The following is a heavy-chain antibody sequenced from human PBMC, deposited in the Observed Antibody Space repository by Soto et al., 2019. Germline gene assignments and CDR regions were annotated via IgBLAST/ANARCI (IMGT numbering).Heavy chain of an antibody. V-gene: IGHV4-34*01. CDR1: GGSFSGYY. CDR2: IHHSGST. D-gene: IGHD6-13*01. Sequence: SETLSLTCAVYGGSFSGYYWDWIRQPPGKGLEWIGEIHHSGSTKYNPSLKSRVSTSLDTSKNQFSLTLSSVTAADTAVYYCARGMSAAPEAFDIWGQGTLVTVSS. CDR3: ARGMSAAPEAFDI. J-gene: IGHJ3*02.